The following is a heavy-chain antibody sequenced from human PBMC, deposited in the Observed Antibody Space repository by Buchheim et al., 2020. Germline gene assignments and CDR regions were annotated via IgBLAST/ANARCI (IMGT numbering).Heavy chain of an antibody. CDR3: AGDGRQWLAVDRPFDY. CDR1: GFTFSSYE. J-gene: IGHJ4*02. CDR2: ISSSGSTI. D-gene: IGHD6-19*01. V-gene: IGHV3-48*03. Sequence: EVQLVESGGGLVQPGGSLRLSCAASGFTFSSYEMNWVRQAPGKGLEWVSYISSSGSTIYYADSVKGRFTISRDNAKNSLYLQMNSLRAEDTAVYYCAGDGRQWLAVDRPFDYWGQGTL.